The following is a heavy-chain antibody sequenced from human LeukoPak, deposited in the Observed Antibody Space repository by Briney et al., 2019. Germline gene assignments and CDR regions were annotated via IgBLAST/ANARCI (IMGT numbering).Heavy chain of an antibody. J-gene: IGHJ4*02. Sequence: ASVKVSCKASGYTFTGYYMHWVRQAPGHGLEGRGWINPIIGGTNYAQKFQGWVTMTRDTSISTAYMELSRLRSDDTAVYYCAIGLGPMGYCSSTSCSALDYWGQGTLVTVSS. V-gene: IGHV1-2*04. CDR2: INPIIGGT. CDR1: GYTFTGYY. CDR3: AIGLGPMGYCSSTSCSALDY. D-gene: IGHD2-2*01.